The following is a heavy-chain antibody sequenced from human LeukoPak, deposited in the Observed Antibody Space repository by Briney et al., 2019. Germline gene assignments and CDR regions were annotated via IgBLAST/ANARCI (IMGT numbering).Heavy chain of an antibody. V-gene: IGHV3-21*01. Sequence: GGSLRLSCAASGFTFSSYSMNWVRQAPGKGLEWVSSISSSSSYIYYADSVKGRFTISRDNAKNSLYLQMNSLRAEDTAVYYCARQLTGPTNWFDPWGQGTLVTVSS. CDR1: GFTFSSYS. CDR3: ARQLTGPTNWFDP. CDR2: ISSSSSYI. D-gene: IGHD1-1*01. J-gene: IGHJ5*02.